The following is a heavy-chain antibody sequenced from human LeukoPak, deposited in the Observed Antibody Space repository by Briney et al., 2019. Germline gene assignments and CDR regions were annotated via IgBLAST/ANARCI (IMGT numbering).Heavy chain of an antibody. J-gene: IGHJ4*02. D-gene: IGHD5-24*01. Sequence: ASVTVSCKTSGYTFTTYGISWVRQAPGQGLEWMGWISGHKGNTIYAQKLRGRVTMTTDTSTTTAYMDLRSLRPDDTAVYYCARDHVPRGDGYNYYEYWGQGTLVTVSS. V-gene: IGHV1-18*01. CDR2: ISGHKGNT. CDR1: GYTFTTYG. CDR3: ARDHVPRGDGYNYYEY.